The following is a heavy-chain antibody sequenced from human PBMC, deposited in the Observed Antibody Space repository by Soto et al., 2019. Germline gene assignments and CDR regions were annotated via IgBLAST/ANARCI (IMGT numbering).Heavy chain of an antibody. J-gene: IGHJ4*02. D-gene: IGHD3-22*01. CDR2: ISSSSRTI. CDR3: ARLLPYDSSGYVGFDY. Sequence: GGSLGLSCAASGFTFSRYSMNWVRQAPGKGLEWVSDISSSSRTIFYADSVRGRFTISRDNAKNSLYLQMNSLRDEDTAVYYCARLLPYDSSGYVGFDYWGQGTLVTVSS. V-gene: IGHV3-48*02. CDR1: GFTFSRYS.